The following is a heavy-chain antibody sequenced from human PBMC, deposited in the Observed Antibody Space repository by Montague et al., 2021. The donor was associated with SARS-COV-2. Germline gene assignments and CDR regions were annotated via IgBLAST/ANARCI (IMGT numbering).Heavy chain of an antibody. CDR2: ISYDGSNK. V-gene: IGHV3-30*04. J-gene: IGHJ6*02. Sequence: SLRLSCAASGLTFSSYAMHWVRQAPGKGLEWVAVISYDGSNKYYADSVKGRFTISRDNSKNTLYLQMNSLRAEDTAVYYCANQLVGLYGMDVWGQGTTVTVSS. CDR3: ANQLVGLYGMDV. CDR1: GLTFSSYA. D-gene: IGHD2-21*01.